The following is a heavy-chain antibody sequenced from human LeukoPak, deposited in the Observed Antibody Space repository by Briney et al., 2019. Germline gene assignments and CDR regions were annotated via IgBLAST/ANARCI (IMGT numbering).Heavy chain of an antibody. CDR1: GYTFSSYG. CDR2: ISAYNGNT. J-gene: IGHJ6*03. CDR3: ARGPIIDIVVIPAAADYYHMDV. V-gene: IGHV1-18*01. D-gene: IGHD2-2*01. Sequence: ASVKVSCKASGYTFSSYGISWVRQAPGQGLEWMGWISAYNGNTRYAQKLQGRVTMTTDSSTSTAYMELRSLRSDDTAVYYCARGPIIDIVVIPAAADYYHMDVWGKGTTVTVSS.